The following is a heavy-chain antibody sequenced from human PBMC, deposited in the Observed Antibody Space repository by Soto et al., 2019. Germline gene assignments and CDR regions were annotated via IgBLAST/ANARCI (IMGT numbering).Heavy chain of an antibody. Sequence: GGSLRLSCAASGFTFSAYSMNWVRQVPGKGLEWVSYISSSSSTIYYADSLKGRFTISRDNAKNSLYLQMDSLRAEDTAVYYCASSSGWSGGYWGQGTLVTVSS. D-gene: IGHD6-19*01. V-gene: IGHV3-48*01. CDR2: ISSSSSTI. CDR1: GFTFSAYS. CDR3: ASSSGWSGGY. J-gene: IGHJ4*02.